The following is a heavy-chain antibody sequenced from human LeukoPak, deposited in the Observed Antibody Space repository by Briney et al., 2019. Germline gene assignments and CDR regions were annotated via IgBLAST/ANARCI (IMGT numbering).Heavy chain of an antibody. D-gene: IGHD4-23*01. CDR1: GGSFSGYY. CDR2: INHSGST. J-gene: IGHJ4*02. CDR3: ARLDGGGHFDY. V-gene: IGHV4-34*01. Sequence: SETLSLTCAVYGGSFSGYYWSWIRQPPGKGLEWIGEINHSGSTNYNPSLKSRVTISVGTSKNQFSLKLSSVTAADTAVYYCARLDGGGHFDYWGQGTLVTVSS.